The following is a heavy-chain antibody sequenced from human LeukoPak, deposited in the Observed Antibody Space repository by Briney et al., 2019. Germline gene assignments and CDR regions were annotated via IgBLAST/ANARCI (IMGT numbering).Heavy chain of an antibody. CDR3: AREPYYYDSSGYIFDY. CDR2: IYHSGST. V-gene: IGHV4-38-2*02. D-gene: IGHD3-22*01. Sequence: SETLSLTCAVSGYSISSGYYWGWIRQPPGKGLEWIGSIYHSGSTYYNPSLKSRVTISVDTSKNQFSLKLSSVTAADTAVYYCAREPYYYDSSGYIFDYWGQGTLVTVSS. CDR1: GYSISSGYY. J-gene: IGHJ4*02.